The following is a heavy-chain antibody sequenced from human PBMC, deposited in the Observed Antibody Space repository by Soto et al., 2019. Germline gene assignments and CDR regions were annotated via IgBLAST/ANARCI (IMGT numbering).Heavy chain of an antibody. V-gene: IGHV1-18*04. CDR1: GYTFTSYG. CDR2: ISGFNGNT. D-gene: IGHD3-10*01. CDR3: ARMLHFGTGSFDF. Sequence: QVQLLQSGAEVKKPGASVTVSCKTSGYTFTSYGLSWVRQAPGQGLEWMGWISGFNGNTDYAQKFQDRVTMTIDTSTNTAYMELRSLRSDDTAVYFCARMLHFGTGSFDFWGQGTLVTVSS. J-gene: IGHJ4*02.